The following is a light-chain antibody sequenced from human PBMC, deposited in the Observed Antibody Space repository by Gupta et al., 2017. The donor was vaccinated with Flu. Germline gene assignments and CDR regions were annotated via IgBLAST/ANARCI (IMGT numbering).Light chain of an antibody. Sequence: QSALTQPASVSGSPGPSITISCTGTSSDVCGYNYVSWYQQHPGIAPKLMIYEVSNRPSGVSNRFSGSKSDNTASLTISGLQVEDESDYYCSSYSSSSTLFVFGTGTKVTVL. CDR3: SSYSSSSTLFV. CDR2: EVS. J-gene: IGLJ1*01. V-gene: IGLV2-14*01. CDR1: SSDVCGYNY.